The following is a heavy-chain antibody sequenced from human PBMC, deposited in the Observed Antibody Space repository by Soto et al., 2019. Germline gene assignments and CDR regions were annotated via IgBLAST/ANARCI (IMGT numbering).Heavy chain of an antibody. CDR1: GGTFSCYT. CDR2: IIPILGIA. D-gene: IGHD6-19*01. Sequence: QVQLVQSGAEVKKPGSSVKVSCKASGGTFSCYTISWVRQAPGQGLEWMGRIIPILGIANYAQKFQGRVTITADKSTSTAYMELSSLRSEDTAVYYCARGASGWYGGDYWGQGTLVTVSS. CDR3: ARGASGWYGGDY. V-gene: IGHV1-69*02. J-gene: IGHJ4*02.